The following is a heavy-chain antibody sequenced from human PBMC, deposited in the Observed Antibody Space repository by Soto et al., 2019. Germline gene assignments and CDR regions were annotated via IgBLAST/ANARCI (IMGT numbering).Heavy chain of an antibody. CDR3: ARSLPRGYSYDFYYYSGMDV. V-gene: IGHV3-48*02. CDR1: GFTFSSYS. D-gene: IGHD5-18*01. J-gene: IGHJ6*02. Sequence: GGSLRLSCAASGFTFSSYSMNWVRQAPGKGLEWVSYISSSSSTIYYADSVKGRFTISRDNAKNSLYLQMNSLRDEDTAVYYCARSLPRGYSYDFYYYSGMDVWGQGTTVTVSS. CDR2: ISSSSSTI.